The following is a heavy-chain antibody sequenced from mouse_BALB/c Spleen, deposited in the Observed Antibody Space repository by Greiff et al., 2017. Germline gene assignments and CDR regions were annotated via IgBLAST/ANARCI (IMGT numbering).Heavy chain of an antibody. Sequence: VQLQRSGPELVKPGASVRISCKASGYTFTSYYIHWVKQRPGQGLEWIGWIYPGNVNTKYNEKFKGKATLTADKSSSTAYMQLSSLTSEDSAVYFCASGREWNDYDGPYAMDYWGQGTSVTVSS. V-gene: IGHV1S56*01. CDR1: GYTFTSYY. J-gene: IGHJ4*01. D-gene: IGHD2-4*01. CDR3: ASGREWNDYDGPYAMDY. CDR2: IYPGNVNT.